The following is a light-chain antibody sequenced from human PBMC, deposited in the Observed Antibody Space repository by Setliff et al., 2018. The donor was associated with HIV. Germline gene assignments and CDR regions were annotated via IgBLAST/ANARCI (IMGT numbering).Light chain of an antibody. J-gene: IGLJ1*01. V-gene: IGLV2-23*02. CDR2: EVN. CDR3: CSYGSNYV. Sequence: QSVLTQPASVSGSPGQSITISCTGTSSDVGNYKLVSWYQQPPGKAPNLIIYEVNKRPSGVSDRISASISGNKASLTISRLQAEDEADYYCCSYGSNYVFGTGTKVTVL. CDR1: SSDVGNYKL.